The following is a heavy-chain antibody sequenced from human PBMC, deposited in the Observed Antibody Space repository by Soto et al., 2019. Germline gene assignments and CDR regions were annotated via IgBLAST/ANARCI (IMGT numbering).Heavy chain of an antibody. CDR3: ASAAMDHYYSGMDV. Sequence: QVQLVQSGAEVKKPGSSVKVSCKSSGGTFSSYAISWVRQAPGQGLEWMGGIIPIFGTADYAQKFQGRVTITANESTSTAYMGLRSLRSEDTAVYYCASAAMDHYYSGMDVWGQGTTVTVSS. D-gene: IGHD5-18*01. J-gene: IGHJ6*02. CDR1: GGTFSSYA. V-gene: IGHV1-69*12. CDR2: IIPIFGTA.